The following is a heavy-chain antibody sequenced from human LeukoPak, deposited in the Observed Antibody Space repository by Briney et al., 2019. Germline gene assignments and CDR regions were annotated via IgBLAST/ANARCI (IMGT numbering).Heavy chain of an antibody. D-gene: IGHD3-22*01. CDR3: ARAPSYYYDSSGYYLGYFDY. V-gene: IGHV3-48*01. J-gene: IGHJ4*02. CDR2: ISSSSSTI. CDR1: RFTFSSYD. Sequence: GGSLRLSCAAPRFTFSSYDMTWVPQAPGKGLEWDSYISSSSSTIYYADSVKGRFTISIDNANNSLYLQMNSLRAEDTAVYYCARAPSYYYDSSGYYLGYFDYWGQGTLVSVSS.